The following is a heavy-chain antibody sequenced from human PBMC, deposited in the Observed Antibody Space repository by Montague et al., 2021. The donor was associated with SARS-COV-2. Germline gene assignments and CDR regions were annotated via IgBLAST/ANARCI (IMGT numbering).Heavy chain of an antibody. V-gene: IGHV6-1*01. D-gene: IGHD3-16*01. CDR2: FD. Sequence: FDHYEVSMKGRISIKADTSKNQFSLQLDSVTPEDTAVYYCARGDGFGPYTGYDFDIWCQGTLVTVSS. CDR3: ARGDGFGPYTGYDFDI. J-gene: IGHJ3*02.